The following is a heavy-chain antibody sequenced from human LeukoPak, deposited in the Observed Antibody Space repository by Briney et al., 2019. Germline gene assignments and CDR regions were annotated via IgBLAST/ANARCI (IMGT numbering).Heavy chain of an antibody. CDR1: GFTFNDYA. J-gene: IGHJ4*02. V-gene: IGHV3-9*01. D-gene: IGHD3-16*02. CDR3: AKDFRVWGSYRFEIDY. Sequence: GGSLRLSCAASGFTFNDYAMHWVRQAPGKGLEWVSSISWNRGSIGYADFVKGRFTISRDNAKNSLYLQMNSLRAEDTALYYCAKDFRVWGSYRFEIDYWGQGTLVTVSS. CDR2: ISWNRGSI.